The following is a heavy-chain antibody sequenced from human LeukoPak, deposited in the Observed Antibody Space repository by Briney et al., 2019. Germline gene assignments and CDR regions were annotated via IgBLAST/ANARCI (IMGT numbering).Heavy chain of an antibody. J-gene: IGHJ5*02. CDR2: IYYSGST. CDR1: GGSISSGDYY. D-gene: IGHD4-17*01. CDR3: ARDDYVGNWFDP. Sequence: SETLSLTCTVSGGSISSGDYYWSWIRQPPGKGLEWIGYIYYSGSTYYNPSLKSRVTISVDTSKNQFSLKLSSVTAADTAVYYCARDDYVGNWFDPWGQGTLVTVSS. V-gene: IGHV4-30-4*01.